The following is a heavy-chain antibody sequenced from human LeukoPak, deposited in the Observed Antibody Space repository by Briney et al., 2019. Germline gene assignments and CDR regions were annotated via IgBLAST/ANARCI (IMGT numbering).Heavy chain of an antibody. D-gene: IGHD3-22*01. CDR3: ARESYYDSSGASDLDY. CDR1: GGSISSSNYY. CDR2: IYYSGST. Sequence: SETLSLTCTVSGGSISSSNYYWGWIRQPPGKGLEWIGSIYYSGSTYYNPSLKSRVTISVDTSKNQFSLKLSSVTAADTAVYYCARESYYDSSGASDLDYWGQGTLVTVSS. J-gene: IGHJ4*02. V-gene: IGHV4-39*07.